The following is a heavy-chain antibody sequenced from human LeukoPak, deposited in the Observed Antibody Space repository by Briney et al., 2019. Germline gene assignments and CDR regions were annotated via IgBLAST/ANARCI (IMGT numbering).Heavy chain of an antibody. CDR2: INTDGSAT. CDR1: GFNFSSYW. D-gene: IGHD6-13*01. Sequence: GGSLRLSCAVSGFNFSSYWMHWVRQAPGKGLVWVSLINTDGSATTYEDSAKGRFTVSRDNDKNTLFLEMNSLRVEDTAVYYCARGTAVTAGIDYWGQGNLVTVSS. CDR3: ARGTAVTAGIDY. J-gene: IGHJ4*02. V-gene: IGHV3-74*01.